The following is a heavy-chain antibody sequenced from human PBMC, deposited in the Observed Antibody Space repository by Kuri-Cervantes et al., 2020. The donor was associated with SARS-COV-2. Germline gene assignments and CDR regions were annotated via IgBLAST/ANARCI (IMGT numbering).Heavy chain of an antibody. CDR2: IYYSGST. V-gene: IGHV4-59*01. CDR1: GGSISSYY. CDR3: ASFGGIPF. D-gene: IGHD4-23*01. Sequence: GSLRLSCTVSGGSISSYYRSWIRQPPGKGLEWIGYIYYSGSTNYNPSLKSRVTISVDTSKNQFSLKLSSVTAADTAVYYCASFGGIPFWGQGTMVTVSS. J-gene: IGHJ3*01.